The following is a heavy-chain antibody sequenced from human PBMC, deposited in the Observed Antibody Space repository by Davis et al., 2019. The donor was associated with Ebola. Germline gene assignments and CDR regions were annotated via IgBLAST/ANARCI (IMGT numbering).Heavy chain of an antibody. D-gene: IGHD2-8*02. V-gene: IGHV4-34*01. J-gene: IGHJ4*02. CDR1: GGSFSGYY. Sequence: MPSETLSLTCAVYGGSFSGYYWSWIRQPPGKGLEWIGEINHSGSTNYNPSLKSRVTISVDTSKNQFSLKLSSVTAADTAVYYCARALKGYCTGGVCPTPYFDYWGQGTLVTVSS. CDR2: INHSGST. CDR3: ARALKGYCTGGVCPTPYFDY.